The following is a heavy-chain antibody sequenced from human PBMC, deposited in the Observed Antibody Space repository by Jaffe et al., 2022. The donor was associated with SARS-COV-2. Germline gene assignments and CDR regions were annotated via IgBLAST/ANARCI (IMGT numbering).Heavy chain of an antibody. D-gene: IGHD6-19*01. CDR2: IDPRAGTT. J-gene: IGHJ4*02. CDR1: GYIFFSYY. V-gene: IGHV1-46*01. Sequence: QGQLVQSGAEVRKPGASVTVTCQASGYIFFSYYMHWVRQAPGQGLEWMAYIDPRAGTTNYAQKFQGRVTVTRDTSTDTVYMKLSSLRYDDTATYYCSLMSSRDYWGQGTLLIVSS. CDR3: SLMSSRDY.